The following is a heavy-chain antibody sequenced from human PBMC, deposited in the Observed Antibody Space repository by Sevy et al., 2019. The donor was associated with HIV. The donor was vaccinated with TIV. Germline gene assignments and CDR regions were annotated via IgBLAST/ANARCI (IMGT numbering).Heavy chain of an antibody. Sequence: GGSLRLSCAASGFTFSSYWMSWVRQAPGKGLEWVANIKRDGSEKYYADSVKGRFTISRDNAKNSLYLQMNSLRAEDTAVYYCARDCSHGSCLWGMDVWGQGTTVTVSS. D-gene: IGHD2-15*01. CDR2: IKRDGSEK. J-gene: IGHJ6*02. CDR1: GFTFSSYW. CDR3: ARDCSHGSCLWGMDV. V-gene: IGHV3-7*03.